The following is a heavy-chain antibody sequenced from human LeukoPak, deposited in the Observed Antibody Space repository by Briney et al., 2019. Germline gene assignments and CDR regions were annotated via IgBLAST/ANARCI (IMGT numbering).Heavy chain of an antibody. Sequence: SETLSLTCTVSGGSISSYYWSWLRQPPGKGLEWIGYIYYSGSTNYNPSLKSRVTISVDTSKNQFSLKLSSVTAADTAVYYCARDNSQDAFDIWGQGTMVTVSS. CDR2: IYYSGST. D-gene: IGHD4-23*01. CDR3: ARDNSQDAFDI. V-gene: IGHV4-59*01. CDR1: GGSISSYY. J-gene: IGHJ3*02.